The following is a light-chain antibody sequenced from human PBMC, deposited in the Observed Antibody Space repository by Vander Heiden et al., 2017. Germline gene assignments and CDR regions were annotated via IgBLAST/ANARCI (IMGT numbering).Light chain of an antibody. Sequence: EIVLTQSPGTLSLSPGERATLSCRASQSVSSSYLAWYQQKPGQAPRLLIYGASSRATGIPDRFSGSGSGTDFTLTISRLEPEDFAVYYCQQDGSSPNTFGQGTKLXIK. V-gene: IGKV3-20*01. CDR2: GAS. CDR3: QQDGSSPNT. CDR1: QSVSSSY. J-gene: IGKJ2*01.